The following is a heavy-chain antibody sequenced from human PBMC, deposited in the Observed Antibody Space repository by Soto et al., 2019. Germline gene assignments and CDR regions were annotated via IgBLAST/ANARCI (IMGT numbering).Heavy chain of an antibody. J-gene: IGHJ5*01. D-gene: IGHD3-10*01. CDR1: GGSISSSNW. CDR2: IYHSGST. CDR3: AKDHGTYGPNWIDS. Sequence: PSETLSLTCAVSGGSISSSNWWSWVRQPPGKGLEWIGEIYHSGSTNYNPSLRSRVTISVDKSKNQFSLKLSSVTAADTAVYYCAKDHGTYGPNWIDSWGQGTLVTVSS. V-gene: IGHV4-4*02.